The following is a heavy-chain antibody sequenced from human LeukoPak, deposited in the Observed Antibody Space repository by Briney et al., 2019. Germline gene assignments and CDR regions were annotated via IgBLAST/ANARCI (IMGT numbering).Heavy chain of an antibody. CDR3: LLGSLGRTTTFDY. CDR1: GFTFSSYS. D-gene: IGHD1-7*01. J-gene: IGHJ4*02. CDR2: ISSSSSTI. Sequence: GGSLRLSCAASGFTFSSYSMNWVRQAPGKGLEWVSYISSSSSTIYYADSVKGRFTISRDNAKNSLYLQMNSLRAEDTAVYYCLLGSLGRTTTFDYWGEGTLVTVSS. V-gene: IGHV3-48*04.